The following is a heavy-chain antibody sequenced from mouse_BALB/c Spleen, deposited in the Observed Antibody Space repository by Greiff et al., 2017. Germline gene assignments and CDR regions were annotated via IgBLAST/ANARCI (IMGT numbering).Heavy chain of an antibody. CDR3: ARQGVQAWFAY. CDR2: ISSGGSYT. J-gene: IGHJ3*01. V-gene: IGHV5-6*01. CDR1: GFTFSSYG. Sequence: EVQGVESGGDLVKPGGSLKLSCAASGFTFSSYGMSWVRQTPDKRLEWVATISSGGSYTYYPDSVKGRFTISRDNAKNTLYLQMSSLKSEDTAMYYCARQGVQAWFAYWGQGTLVTVSA. D-gene: IGHD2-14*01.